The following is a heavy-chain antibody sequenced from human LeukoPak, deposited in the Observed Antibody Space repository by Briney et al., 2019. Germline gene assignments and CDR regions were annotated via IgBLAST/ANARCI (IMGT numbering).Heavy chain of an antibody. V-gene: IGHV3-20*04. CDR2: INWNGGST. CDR1: GFAFDDYG. CDR3: ARDRRVGSSGYYGAFDI. Sequence: GGSLRLSCAASGFAFDDYGMSWVRQAPGKGLEWVSGINWNGGSTGYADSVKGRFTISRDNAKNSLYLQMNSLRAEDTALYYCARDRRVGSSGYYGAFDIWGQGTTVTVSS. D-gene: IGHD3-22*01. J-gene: IGHJ3*02.